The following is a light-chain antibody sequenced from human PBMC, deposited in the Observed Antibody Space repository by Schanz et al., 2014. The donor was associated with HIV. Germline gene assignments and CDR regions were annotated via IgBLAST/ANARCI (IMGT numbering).Light chain of an antibody. Sequence: EIVLTQSPGTLSLSPGERASLSCRASHIVNNRYFAWYKQEHGQPPRLLIYGASIRATGVPDRFSGSGSGTDFTLTISRLEPEDFAVYYCQHFGSSPYTFGQGTKLEIK. V-gene: IGKV3-20*01. J-gene: IGKJ2*01. CDR3: QHFGSSPYT. CDR2: GAS. CDR1: HIVNNRY.